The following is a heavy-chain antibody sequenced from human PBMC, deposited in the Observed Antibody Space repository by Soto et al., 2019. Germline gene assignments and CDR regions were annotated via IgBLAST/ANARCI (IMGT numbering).Heavy chain of an antibody. CDR3: AKLYDSSGYYRFDY. D-gene: IGHD3-22*01. CDR1: GFTFSSYA. CDR2: ISGSGGST. J-gene: IGHJ4*02. V-gene: IGHV3-23*01. Sequence: LRLSCAASGFTFSSYAMSWVRQAPGKGLEWVSAISGSGGSTYYADSVKGRFTISRDNSKNTLYLQMNSLRAEDTAVYYCAKLYDSSGYYRFDYWGQGTLATVSS.